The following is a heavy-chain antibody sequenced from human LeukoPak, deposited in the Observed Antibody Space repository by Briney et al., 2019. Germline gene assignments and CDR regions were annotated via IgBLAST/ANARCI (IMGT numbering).Heavy chain of an antibody. Sequence: GGSLRLSCAASGFTVSSNYMSWVRQAPGKGLEWVSVIYSGGSTYYADSVKGRFTISRDNSKNTLYLQMNSLRAEDTAVYYCARTVGYCSGGSCRGYYFDYWGQGTLVTVSS. V-gene: IGHV3-53*01. D-gene: IGHD2-15*01. J-gene: IGHJ4*02. CDR1: GFTVSSNY. CDR3: ARTVGYCSGGSCRGYYFDY. CDR2: IYSGGST.